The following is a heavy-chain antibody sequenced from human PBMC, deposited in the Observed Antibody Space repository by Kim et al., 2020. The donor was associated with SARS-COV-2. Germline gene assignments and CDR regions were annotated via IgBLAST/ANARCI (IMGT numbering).Heavy chain of an antibody. Sequence: GGSLRLSCAASGFTFSSYWMSWVRQAPGKGLEWVANIKQDGSEKYYVDSVKGRFTISRDNAKNSLYLQMNSLRAEDTAVYYCARVKGDILTGYYNVIPYYYGMDVWGQGTTVTVSS. D-gene: IGHD3-9*01. CDR1: GFTFSSYW. CDR3: ARVKGDILTGYYNVIPYYYGMDV. CDR2: IKQDGSEK. V-gene: IGHV3-7*03. J-gene: IGHJ6*02.